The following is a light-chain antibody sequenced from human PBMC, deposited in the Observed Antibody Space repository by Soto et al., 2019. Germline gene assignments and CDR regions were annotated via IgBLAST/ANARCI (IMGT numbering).Light chain of an antibody. J-gene: IGLJ1*01. V-gene: IGLV2-14*01. Sequence: QSALTQPASVSGSPGQSITISCTGTSSDVGGYNYVSWYQQHPGKAPKLMIYEVSNRPSGVSNRFSGSKSGNTASLSISGVRAEDEADYYCSSYTSSSSSAYVFGTGTKVTVL. CDR3: SSYTSSSSSAYV. CDR1: SSDVGGYNY. CDR2: EVS.